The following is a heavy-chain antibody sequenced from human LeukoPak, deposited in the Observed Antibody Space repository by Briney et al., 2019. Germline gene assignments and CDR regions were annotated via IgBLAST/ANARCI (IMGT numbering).Heavy chain of an antibody. Sequence: SVTVSCTASGGTFSSYAISWVRQAPGQGLEWMGGIIPIFGTANYAQKFQGRVTITADESTSTAYMELSSLRSEDTAVYYCASKGGCSSTSCYEEDYWGQGTLVTVSS. CDR3: ASKGGCSSTSCYEEDY. CDR1: GGTFSSYA. D-gene: IGHD2-2*01. J-gene: IGHJ4*02. CDR2: IIPIFGTA. V-gene: IGHV1-69*13.